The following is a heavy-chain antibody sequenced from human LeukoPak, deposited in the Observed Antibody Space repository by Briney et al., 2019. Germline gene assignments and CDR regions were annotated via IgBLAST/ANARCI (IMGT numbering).Heavy chain of an antibody. CDR2: FDPEDGET. Sequence: ASVKVSCKASGYTFTSYDINWVRQAPGKGLEWMGGFDPEDGETIYAQKFQGRVTMTEDTSTGTAYMELSSLRSEDTAVYYCATVGPTSSHPAYWGQGTLVTVSS. CDR1: GYTFTSYD. D-gene: IGHD1-26*01. V-gene: IGHV1-24*01. CDR3: ATVGPTSSHPAY. J-gene: IGHJ4*02.